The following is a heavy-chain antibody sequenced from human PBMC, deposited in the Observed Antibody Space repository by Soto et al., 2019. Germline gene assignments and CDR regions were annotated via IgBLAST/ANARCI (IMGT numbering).Heavy chain of an antibody. D-gene: IGHD3-10*01. CDR2: IYYSGST. V-gene: IGHV4-59*01. CDR1: NGSIINYY. J-gene: IGHJ3*02. Sequence: QVQLQESGPGLVTPSETLSLTCTVSNGSIINYYWSWIRQPPGKGLEWIGFIYYSGSTNYNPYLKGRVPISVDMSRTQLSLKLTSVTSADKAVYFCASRLTMANNTGDDFDMWCKGTMV. CDR3: ASRLTMANNTGDDFDM.